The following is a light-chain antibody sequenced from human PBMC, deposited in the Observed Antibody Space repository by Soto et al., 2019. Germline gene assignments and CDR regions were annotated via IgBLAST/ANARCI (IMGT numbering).Light chain of an antibody. J-gene: IGLJ2*01. CDR1: SSNIGGNS. CDR3: GSWDSSLSGVV. CDR2: DDN. Sequence: SVLTQPPSVSAAPGQKVTISCSGSSSNIGGNSVSWYQQLPGTAPKLLIYDDNKRPSGIPDRFSGSKSGTSATLGITGFQTGDEADYYCGSWDSSLSGVVFGGGTQLTVL. V-gene: IGLV1-51*01.